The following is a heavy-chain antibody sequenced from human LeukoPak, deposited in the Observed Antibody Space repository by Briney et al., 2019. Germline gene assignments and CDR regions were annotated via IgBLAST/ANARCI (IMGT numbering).Heavy chain of an antibody. CDR1: GGSFSGYY. CDR3: ARGGQLWSYHAFDI. J-gene: IGHJ3*02. CDR2: INHSGST. V-gene: IGHV4-34*01. D-gene: IGHD5-18*01. Sequence: SDTLSLTCAVYGGSFSGYYWSWIRQPPGKGLEWIGEINHSGSTNYNPSLKSRVTISVDTSKNQFSLKLSSVTAADTAVYYCARGGQLWSYHAFDIWGQGTMVTVSS.